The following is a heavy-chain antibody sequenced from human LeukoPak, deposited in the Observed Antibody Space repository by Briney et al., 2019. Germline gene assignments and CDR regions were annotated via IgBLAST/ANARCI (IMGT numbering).Heavy chain of an antibody. Sequence: GGSLRLSCAASGFTFSSYWMSWIRQAPGKGLEWVANIKQDGSEKYYVDSVKGRFTISRDNAKNSLYLQMNSLRAEDTAVYYCAAESDPYYDIHAGDYWGQGTLVTVSS. CDR1: GFTFSSYW. V-gene: IGHV3-7*01. J-gene: IGHJ4*02. CDR3: AAESDPYYDIHAGDY. D-gene: IGHD3-22*01. CDR2: IKQDGSEK.